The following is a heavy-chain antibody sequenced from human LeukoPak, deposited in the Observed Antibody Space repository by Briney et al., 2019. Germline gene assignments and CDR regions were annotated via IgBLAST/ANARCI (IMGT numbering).Heavy chain of an antibody. Sequence: GASVKVSCKXSGYTFTGYYMHWVRQAPGQGLEWMGRINPNSGGTNYAQKFQGRVTMTRDTSISTAYMELSRLRSDDTAVYYCALRLQEGDYFDYWGQGTLVTVSS. CDR3: ALRLQEGDYFDY. CDR1: GYTFTGYY. J-gene: IGHJ4*02. D-gene: IGHD4-11*01. V-gene: IGHV1-2*06. CDR2: INPNSGGT.